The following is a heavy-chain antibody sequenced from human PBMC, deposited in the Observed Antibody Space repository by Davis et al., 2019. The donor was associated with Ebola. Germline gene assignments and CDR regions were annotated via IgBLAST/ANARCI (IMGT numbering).Heavy chain of an antibody. CDR3: ARQVTMVRGVIINWFDP. J-gene: IGHJ5*02. CDR1: GFTFSSYW. Sequence: PGGSLRLSCAASGFTFSSYWMSWVRQAPGKGLEWVANIKQDGSEKYYVDSVKGRFTISRDNAKNSLYLQMNSLRAEDTAVYYCARQVTMVRGVIINWFDPWGQGTLVTVSS. D-gene: IGHD3-10*01. V-gene: IGHV3-7*03. CDR2: IKQDGSEK.